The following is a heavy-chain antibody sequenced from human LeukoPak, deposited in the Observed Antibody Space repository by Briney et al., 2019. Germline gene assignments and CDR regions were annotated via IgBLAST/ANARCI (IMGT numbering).Heavy chain of an antibody. CDR3: AELGITMIGGV. V-gene: IGHV3-9*01. J-gene: IGHJ6*04. Sequence: GGSLRLSCAASGFTFDDYAMHWVRQAPGKGLEWVSGISWNSDNIGYADSVKGRFTISRDNAKNSLYLQMNSLTTEDTAVYYCAELGITMIGGVWGKGTTVTISS. CDR1: GFTFDDYA. D-gene: IGHD3-10*02. CDR2: ISWNSDNI.